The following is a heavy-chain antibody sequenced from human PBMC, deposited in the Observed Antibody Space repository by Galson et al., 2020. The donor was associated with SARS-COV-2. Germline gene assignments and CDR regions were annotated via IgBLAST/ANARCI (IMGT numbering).Heavy chain of an antibody. Sequence: GESLKISCATPGFTFTQFGLQWLRQAPGKGLEWVATIWYDGSQTYYADAVKDRFTISRDDSKNTLYVKMNSLRVEDTDVYFCARDWGGGVPDYWGQGSRVTVSS. CDR3: ARDWGGGVPDY. J-gene: IGHJ4*02. V-gene: IGHV3-33*01. D-gene: IGHD3-16*01. CDR1: GFTFTQFG. CDR2: IWYDGSQT.